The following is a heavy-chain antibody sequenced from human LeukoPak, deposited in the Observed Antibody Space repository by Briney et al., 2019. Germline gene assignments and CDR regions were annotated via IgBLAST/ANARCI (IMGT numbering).Heavy chain of an antibody. Sequence: ASVKVSCKASGYTFTSYGISWVRQAPGQGLEWVGWISAYNGNTNYAQKFQGRVTMTTDTSTSTVYMEVRSLRSDDTAVFYCGRDPSYFYGSDAFDIWGQGTMVTVSS. CDR3: GRDPSYFYGSDAFDI. J-gene: IGHJ3*02. CDR1: GYTFTSYG. D-gene: IGHD3-10*01. CDR2: ISAYNGNT. V-gene: IGHV1-18*01.